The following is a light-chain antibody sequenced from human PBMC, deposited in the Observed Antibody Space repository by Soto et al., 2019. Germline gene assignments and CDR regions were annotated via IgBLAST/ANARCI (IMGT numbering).Light chain of an antibody. Sequence: EIVLTQSPGTLSLSPGERATLSCRPSQSVSSDYLAWYQQKAAQAPRLLIYGASTRATGIPDRFSGSGSGTDFTLTISRLEPEDFAVYYCQQYGSSLYTFGQGTKVEIK. CDR2: GAS. CDR1: QSVSSDY. J-gene: IGKJ2*01. V-gene: IGKV3-20*01. CDR3: QQYGSSLYT.